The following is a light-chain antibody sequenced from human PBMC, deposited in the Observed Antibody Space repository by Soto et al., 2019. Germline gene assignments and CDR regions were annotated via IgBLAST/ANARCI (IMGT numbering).Light chain of an antibody. CDR1: SSDVGAYNY. Sequence: QSVLTLPASVSGSPGQSITISCTGTSSDVGAYNYVSWYQQHPGKAPKLMIYEVSNRPSGVSNRFSGSKFGNTASLTISGLQAEDEADYYCSSYNRSNTLVIFGGGTKLTVL. CDR2: EVS. V-gene: IGLV2-14*01. J-gene: IGLJ2*01. CDR3: SSYNRSNTLVI.